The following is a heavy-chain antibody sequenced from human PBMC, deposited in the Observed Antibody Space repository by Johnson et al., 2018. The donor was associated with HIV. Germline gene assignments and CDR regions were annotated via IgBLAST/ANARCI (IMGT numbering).Heavy chain of an antibody. Sequence: QVQLVEYGGGVVQPGRSLRLSCAAAGFTFDDYGMSWVRQAPGKGLVWVSRLNSDGSRTDYAESVEGRFTISRDNSKNTLYLQMNNLRVEDMAMYYCAKDERQLGGWSHAFDIWGQGTVLTVSS. D-gene: IGHD7-27*01. CDR3: AKDERQLGGWSHAFDI. J-gene: IGHJ3*02. CDR1: GFTFDDYG. V-gene: IGHV3-NL1*01. CDR2: LNSDGSRT.